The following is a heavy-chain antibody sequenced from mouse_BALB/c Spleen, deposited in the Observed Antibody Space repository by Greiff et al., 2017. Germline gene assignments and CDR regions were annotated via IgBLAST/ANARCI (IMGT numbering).Heavy chain of an antibody. D-gene: IGHD2-10*01. V-gene: IGHV3-6*02. J-gene: IGHJ3*01. CDR2: ISYDGSN. CDR1: GYSITSGYY. Sequence: EVQLVESGPGLVKPSQSLSLTCSVTGYSITSGYYWNWIRQFPGNKLEWMGYISYDGSNNYNPSLKNRISITRDTSKNQFFLKLNSVTTEDTATYYCARAPYYGNYVWFAYWGQGTLVTVSA. CDR3: ARAPYYGNYVWFAY.